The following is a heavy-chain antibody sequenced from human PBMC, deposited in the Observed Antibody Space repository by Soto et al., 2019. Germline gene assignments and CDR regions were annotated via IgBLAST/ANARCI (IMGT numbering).Heavy chain of an antibody. CDR3: ARAKITGTTKVPFCFDY. D-gene: IGHD1-7*01. CDR1: GFTFSSYS. V-gene: IGHV3-21*01. J-gene: IGHJ4*02. Sequence: EVQLVESGGGLVKPGGSLRLSCAASGFTFSSYSMNWVRQAPGKGLEWVSSISSSSSYIYYADSLKGRFTISRDNAKNSLYLQMNSLRAEDTAVYYCARAKITGTTKVPFCFDYWGQGTLVTVSS. CDR2: ISSSSSYI.